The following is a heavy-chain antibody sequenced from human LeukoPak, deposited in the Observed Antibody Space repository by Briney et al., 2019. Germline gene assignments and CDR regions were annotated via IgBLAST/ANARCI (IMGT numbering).Heavy chain of an antibody. CDR2: ISYDGSNK. V-gene: IGHV3-30-3*01. CDR1: GFTFSSYA. CDR3: ARGYDSSGYYLPN. D-gene: IGHD3-22*01. Sequence: GGSLRLSCAASGFTFSSYAMHWVRQAPGKGLEWVAVISYDGSNKYYADSVKGRFTISRDNSENTLYLQMNSLRAEDTAVYYCARGYDSSGYYLPNWGQGTLVTVSS. J-gene: IGHJ4*02.